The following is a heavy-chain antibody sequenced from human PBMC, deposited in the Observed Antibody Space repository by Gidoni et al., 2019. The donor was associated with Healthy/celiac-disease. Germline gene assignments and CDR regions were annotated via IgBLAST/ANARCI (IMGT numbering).Heavy chain of an antibody. Sequence: EVQLVESGGGLVQPGGSLRLSCAASGCTFSSYAMHWVRQAPGRGLEYVSAISSNGGSTYYADSVKGRFTISRDYSKNTLYLQISSLRAEDTAVYYCVKYLKGYSYNFDYWGQGTLVTVSS. CDR1: GCTFSSYA. CDR3: VKYLKGYSYNFDY. CDR2: ISSNGGST. J-gene: IGHJ4*02. V-gene: IGHV3-64D*06. D-gene: IGHD5-18*01.